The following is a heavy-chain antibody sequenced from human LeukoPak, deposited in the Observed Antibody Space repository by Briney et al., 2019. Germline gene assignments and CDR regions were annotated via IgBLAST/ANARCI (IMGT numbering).Heavy chain of an antibody. V-gene: IGHV5-51*01. CDR1: GYSFTSYW. D-gene: IGHD1-20*01. CDR2: IYPGDSDT. Sequence: GESLKISCKGSGYSFTSYWIGWVRQMPGKGLEWMGIIYPGDSDTRYSPSFQGQVTISADKFISTAYLQWSSLEASDTAMYYCARCPRSRNNYWFDPWGQGTLVTVSS. CDR3: ARCPRSRNNYWFDP. J-gene: IGHJ5*02.